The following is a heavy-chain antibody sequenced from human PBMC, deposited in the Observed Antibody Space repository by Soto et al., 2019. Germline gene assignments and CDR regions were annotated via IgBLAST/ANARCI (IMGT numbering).Heavy chain of an antibody. J-gene: IGHJ6*02. CDR3: ARVGIRLNPADLRGGYHFEGLDV. Sequence: QVQLVQSAAEVKKPGSSVKISCKASGDTFINYSFSWMRQAPGQGLEWMGGIVPMSGGPNSAEKFHDRLTITADQSTGTVTMQLYRLTSDDTAVYYCARVGIRLNPADLRGGYHFEGLDVWGQGTNVTVS. CDR1: GDTFINYS. D-gene: IGHD2-2*01. V-gene: IGHV1-69*01. CDR2: IVPMSGGP.